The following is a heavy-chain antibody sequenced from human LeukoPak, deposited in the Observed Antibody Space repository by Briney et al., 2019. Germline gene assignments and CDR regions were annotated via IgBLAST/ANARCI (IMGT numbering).Heavy chain of an antibody. CDR1: GGSISSGSYY. CDR3: ARAVVVTAIHDAFDI. V-gene: IGHV4-61*02. D-gene: IGHD2-21*02. CDR2: IYTSGST. J-gene: IGHJ3*02. Sequence: TLSLTCTVSGGSISSGSYYWSCIRQPAGKGLEWIGRIYTSGSTNYNPSLKSRVTISVDTSKNQFSLKLSSVTAADTAVYHCARAVVVTAIHDAFDIWGQGTMVTVSS.